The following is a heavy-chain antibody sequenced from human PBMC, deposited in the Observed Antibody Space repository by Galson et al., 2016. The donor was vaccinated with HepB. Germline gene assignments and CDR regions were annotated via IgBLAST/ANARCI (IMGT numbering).Heavy chain of an antibody. Sequence: QSGAEVKKPGASVKVSCKASGYTFSSYGISWVRQAPGQGLEWVGWVSAFNGNRNYAQKLQGRVTVTTDTSTSTAYMELRSLRSDDTAVYYCARAHAVASDYYFDYWGQGTLVTGSS. CDR1: GYTFSSYG. D-gene: IGHD6-19*01. V-gene: IGHV1-18*01. J-gene: IGHJ4*02. CDR2: VSAFNGNR. CDR3: ARAHAVASDYYFDY.